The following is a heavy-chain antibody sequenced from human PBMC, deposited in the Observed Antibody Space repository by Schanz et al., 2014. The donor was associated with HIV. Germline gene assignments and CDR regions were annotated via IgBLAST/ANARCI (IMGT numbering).Heavy chain of an antibody. Sequence: QVQLQESGPGLVKPSQTLSLTCTVSGGSISSGGYYWSWIRQHPGKGLEWIGYIYYSGSTYYNPSLKSRVTISVDTSKNQFSLKLSSVTAADTAVSYCAREDYYGSGTPAYYHAMDVWGQGTTVTVSS. CDR3: AREDYYGSGTPAYYHAMDV. CDR2: IYYSGST. V-gene: IGHV4-31*03. J-gene: IGHJ6*02. CDR1: GGSISSGGYY. D-gene: IGHD3-10*01.